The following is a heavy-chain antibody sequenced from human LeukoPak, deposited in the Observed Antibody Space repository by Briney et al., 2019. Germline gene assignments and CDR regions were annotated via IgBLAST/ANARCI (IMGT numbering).Heavy chain of an antibody. CDR3: ATDMYYYDSRNWFDP. V-gene: IGHV1-24*01. Sequence: ASVKVSCKVSGYTLTELSMHWVRQAPGKGLEWMGGFDPEDGETIYAQKFQGRVTMTEDTSTDTAYMELSSLRSEDTAVYYCATDMYYYDSRNWFDPWGQGTLVTVSS. CDR1: GYTLTELS. CDR2: FDPEDGET. J-gene: IGHJ5*02. D-gene: IGHD3-22*01.